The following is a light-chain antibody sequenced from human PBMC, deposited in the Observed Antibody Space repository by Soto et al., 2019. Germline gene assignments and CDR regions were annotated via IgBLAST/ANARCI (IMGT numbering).Light chain of an antibody. CDR1: QSVSGW. CDR3: QQYNSYWT. Sequence: DIQITQSPSTLSASVGDRVTITCRASQSVSGWLAWFQQKPGRAPKLLIYKASSLESGVPSRFSGSGFGTEFTLTINSLQPDDFATYYCQQYNSYWTFGQGTKVEMK. V-gene: IGKV1-5*03. CDR2: KAS. J-gene: IGKJ1*01.